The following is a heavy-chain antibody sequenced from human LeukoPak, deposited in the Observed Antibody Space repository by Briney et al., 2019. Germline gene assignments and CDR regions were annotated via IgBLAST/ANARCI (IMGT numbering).Heavy chain of an antibody. CDR1: GGSMGNYY. J-gene: IGHJ6*02. V-gene: IGHV4-59*08. D-gene: IGHD6-13*01. Sequence: PSETLSLTWTVSGGSMGNYYWTWIRQPPGQGLEWIWYTYHRGRTNYNPSLKSRVTISADTSKNQFSLKLDSVTAADTANYYCARRRRIGAAGGDGMDVWGQGTTVTVSS. CDR3: ARRRRIGAAGGDGMDV. CDR2: TYHRGRT.